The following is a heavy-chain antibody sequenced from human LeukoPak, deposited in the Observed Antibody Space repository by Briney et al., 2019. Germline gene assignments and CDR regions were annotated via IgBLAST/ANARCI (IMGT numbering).Heavy chain of an antibody. CDR3: ARRPVTYYYDSSGYHQLDY. J-gene: IGHJ4*02. CDR1: GGSISSYY. D-gene: IGHD3-22*01. CDR2: IYTSGST. Sequence: SETLSLTCTVSGGSISSYYWSWIRQPAGKGLEWIGRIYTSGSTNYNPSLKSRVTMSVDTSKNQFSLKLSSVTAADTAVYYCARRPVTYYYDSSGYHQLDYWGQGTLVTVSS. V-gene: IGHV4-4*07.